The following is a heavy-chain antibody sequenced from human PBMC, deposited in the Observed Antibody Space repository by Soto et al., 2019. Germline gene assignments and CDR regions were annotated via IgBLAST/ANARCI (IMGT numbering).Heavy chain of an antibody. Sequence: GGSLRLSCAASGFTFSSYGMHWVRQAPGKGLEWVAVISYDGSNKYYADSVKGRFTISRDNSKNTLYLQMNSLRAEDTAVYYCAKEARGLAVAGTGFDYWGQGTLVTVSS. D-gene: IGHD6-19*01. J-gene: IGHJ4*02. CDR3: AKEARGLAVAGTGFDY. CDR2: ISYDGSNK. CDR1: GFTFSSYG. V-gene: IGHV3-30*18.